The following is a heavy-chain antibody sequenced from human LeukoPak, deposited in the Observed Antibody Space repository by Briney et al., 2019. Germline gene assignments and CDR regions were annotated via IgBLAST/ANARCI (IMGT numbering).Heavy chain of an antibody. J-gene: IGHJ6*02. CDR3: AKVKPSHCTITSCRYYYYYGMDV. V-gene: IGHV4-59*01. CDR1: GDSIRSYY. Sequence: SETLSLTCTVSGDSIRSYYWTWIRQPPGKALEWIGYISYSGSTNYNPALKSRVSISVDTSKNQFSLKLTSVTAADTAVYYCAKVKPSHCTITSCRYYYYYGMDVWGQGTTVIVSS. D-gene: IGHD2-2*01. CDR2: ISYSGST.